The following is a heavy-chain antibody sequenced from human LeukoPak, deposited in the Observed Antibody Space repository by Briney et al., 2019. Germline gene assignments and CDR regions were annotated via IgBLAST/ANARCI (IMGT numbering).Heavy chain of an antibody. CDR1: GLTFSSYT. CDR3: ARSLNWNYGGGYYYYYMDV. D-gene: IGHD1-7*01. V-gene: IGHV3-48*01. Sequence: GGSLRLSCAASGLTFSSYTMNWVRQAPGKGLEWVSYISSSSSTIYYADSMKGRFTISRDNAKNSLYLQMHSLRAEDTAVYYCARSLNWNYGGGYYYYYMDVWGKGTTVTVSS. CDR2: ISSSSSTI. J-gene: IGHJ6*03.